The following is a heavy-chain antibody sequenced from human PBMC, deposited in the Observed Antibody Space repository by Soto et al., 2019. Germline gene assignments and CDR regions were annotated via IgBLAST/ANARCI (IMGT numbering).Heavy chain of an antibody. D-gene: IGHD3-3*01. CDR2: IIPIFGTA. V-gene: IGHV1-69*01. J-gene: IGHJ6*02. Sequence: QVQLVQSGAEVKKPGSSVKVSCKASGGTFSSYAISWVRQAPGQGLEWMGGIIPIFGTANYAQKFQGRLTITADESTSTAYMELSSLRSEDTAVYYCARDLRITIFGVNYYYGMDVWGQGTTVTVSS. CDR1: GGTFSSYA. CDR3: ARDLRITIFGVNYYYGMDV.